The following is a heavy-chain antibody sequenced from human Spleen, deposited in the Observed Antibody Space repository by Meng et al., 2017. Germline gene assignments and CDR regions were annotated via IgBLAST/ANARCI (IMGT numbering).Heavy chain of an antibody. CDR2: IRSKANSFAT. J-gene: IGHJ3*02. CDR1: GVTLSGSD. CDR3: TIYIRGHI. Sequence: GGSLRLSCAVSGVTLSGSDIHWVRQASGRGLEWVGRIRSKANSFATAYPPSLKGRFTVSRDDSRNTAYLQMNSLETEDSAVYYCTIYIRGHIWGQGTMVTVSS. D-gene: IGHD6-19*01. V-gene: IGHV3-73*01.